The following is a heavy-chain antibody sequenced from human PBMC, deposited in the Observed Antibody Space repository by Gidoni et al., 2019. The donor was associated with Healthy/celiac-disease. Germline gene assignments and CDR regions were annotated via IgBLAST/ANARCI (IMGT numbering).Heavy chain of an antibody. Sequence: EVPLLESGGGLVQPGGSLRLSCAASGFTFSSYAMSWVRQAPGKGLEWVSAISGSGGSTYYADSVKGRFTISRDNSKNTLYLQMNSLRAEDTAVYYCAKDPYYYGSGSPFDYWGQGTLVTVSS. J-gene: IGHJ4*02. CDR2: ISGSGGST. D-gene: IGHD3-10*01. CDR1: GFTFSSYA. V-gene: IGHV3-23*01. CDR3: AKDPYYYGSGSPFDY.